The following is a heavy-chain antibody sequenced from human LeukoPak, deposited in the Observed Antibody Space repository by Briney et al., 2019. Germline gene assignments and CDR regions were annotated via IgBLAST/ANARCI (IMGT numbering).Heavy chain of an antibody. CDR3: ARWGYSHGYYFDY. J-gene: IGHJ4*02. Sequence: GRSLRLSCAASGFTFSSYGMHWVRQAPGKGLEWVAVIWYDGSNKYYADSVKGRFTISRDNSKNTLYLEMNSLRAEDTAVYYCARWGYSHGYYFDYWGQGTLVTVSS. CDR2: IWYDGSNK. D-gene: IGHD5-18*01. V-gene: IGHV3-33*01. CDR1: GFTFSSYG.